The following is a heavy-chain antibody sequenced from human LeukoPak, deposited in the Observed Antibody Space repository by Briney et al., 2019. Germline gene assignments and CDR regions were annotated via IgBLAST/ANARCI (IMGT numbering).Heavy chain of an antibody. CDR1: SGSISSSSYY. CDR2: IYYSGST. V-gene: IGHV4-39*07. D-gene: IGHD4-11*01. J-gene: IGHJ5*02. Sequence: PSETLSLTCTVSSGSISSSSYYWGWLRQPPGKGLEWIGSIYYSGSTYYNPSLKSRVTISVDTSKNQFSLKLTSVTAADTAVYYCARGDYSDYVWFDPWGQGTLVTVSS. CDR3: ARGDYSDYVWFDP.